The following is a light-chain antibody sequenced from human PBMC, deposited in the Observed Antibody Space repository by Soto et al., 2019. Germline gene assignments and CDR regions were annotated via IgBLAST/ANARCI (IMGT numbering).Light chain of an antibody. Sequence: EIVMTQSPATLSVSPGERATLSCRASQSVSNNLAWYQQRLGQAPRLLIHGASTRATGIPARFGGSGSGTEFTLTISSLQSEDFALYYCQQHINWPLTFGGGTKVEIK. CDR3: QQHINWPLT. J-gene: IGKJ4*01. CDR1: QSVSNN. V-gene: IGKV3-15*01. CDR2: GAS.